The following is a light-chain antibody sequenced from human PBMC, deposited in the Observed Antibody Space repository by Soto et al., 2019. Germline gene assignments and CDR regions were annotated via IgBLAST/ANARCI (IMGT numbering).Light chain of an antibody. Sequence: QSALTQPASVSGSPGQSNTISCTGTISDVGSYNYVSWYQQHPGKAPKLMIYELIDRPSGLSSRFAGSNSGNTASLTISWLQTDDEADYYGSSYTSSSTLFGTGTKLTVL. CDR3: SSYTSSSTL. CDR1: ISDVGSYNY. J-gene: IGLJ1*01. V-gene: IGLV2-14*01. CDR2: ELI.